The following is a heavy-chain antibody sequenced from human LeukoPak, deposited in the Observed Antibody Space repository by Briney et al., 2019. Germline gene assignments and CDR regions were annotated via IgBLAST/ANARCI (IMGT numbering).Heavy chain of an antibody. D-gene: IGHD2-15*01. CDR2: IYSNGAA. J-gene: IGHJ5*02. V-gene: IGHV4-4*07. CDR1: GGSIHDYY. CDR3: ARGTAATVDYNWFGP. Sequence: SETLSLTCTVSGGSIHDYYWTWIRQPAGKGLKWIGRIYSNGAARYSPSLQSRVTMSVDTSKNQFSLKLTSVTAADTAVYFCARGTAATVDYNWFGPWGQGTLVTVSS.